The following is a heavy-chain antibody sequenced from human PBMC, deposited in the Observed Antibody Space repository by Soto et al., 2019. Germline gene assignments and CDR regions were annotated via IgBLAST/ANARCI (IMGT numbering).Heavy chain of an antibody. CDR1: GYTFTSYD. V-gene: IGHV1-8*01. CDR3: ARGALDRSLPKGWFDP. J-gene: IGHJ5*02. Sequence: QVQLVQSGAEVKKPGASVKVSCKASGYTFTSYDINWVRQATGQGLEWMGWMNPNSGNTGYAQKFQGRVTMTRNTSISTAYMELSSLRSEDTAVYYCARGALDRSLPKGWFDPWGQGTLVTVSS. D-gene: IGHD3-16*02. CDR2: MNPNSGNT.